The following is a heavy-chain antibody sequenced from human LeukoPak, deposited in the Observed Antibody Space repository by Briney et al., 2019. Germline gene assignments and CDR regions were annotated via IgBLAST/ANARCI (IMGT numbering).Heavy chain of an antibody. J-gene: IGHJ6*03. CDR1: GFTFSSYG. Sequence: SGGSLRLSCAAAGFTFSSYGMHWVRQAPGKGLEWVAFIRYDGSSKYYADSVKGRFTISRDNSKNTLYLQMNSLRAEDTAVYYCAKDRSSYMDVWGKGTTVTVSS. CDR3: AKDRSSYMDV. V-gene: IGHV3-30*02. CDR2: IRYDGSSK. D-gene: IGHD6-6*01.